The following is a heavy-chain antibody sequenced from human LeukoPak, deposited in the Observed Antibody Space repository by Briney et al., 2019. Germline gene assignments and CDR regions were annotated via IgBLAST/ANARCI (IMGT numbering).Heavy chain of an antibody. D-gene: IGHD4-17*01. V-gene: IGHV4-34*01. J-gene: IGHJ3*02. CDR2: INHSGST. CDR1: GGSFRGYY. Sequence: SETLSLTCAVYGGSFRGYYWSWIRQPPGKGLEWIGEINHSGSTNYNPSLKSRVTISLDTSKNQFSLKLTSVTAADTAVYYCARGTLSLRRLNAFDIWGQGTVVTVSS. CDR3: ARGTLSLRRLNAFDI.